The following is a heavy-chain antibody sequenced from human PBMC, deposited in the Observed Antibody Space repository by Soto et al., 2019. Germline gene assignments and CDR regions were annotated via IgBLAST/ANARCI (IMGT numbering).Heavy chain of an antibody. CDR3: VRRSPEDAFDI. CDR2: IYEGGNT. J-gene: IGHJ3*02. CDR1: GGSIISDGYS. V-gene: IGHV4-30-2*01. Sequence: ASETLSLTCAVSGGSIISDGYSWSWIRQPPGKGLQWIGHIYEGGNTYYTPSLESRVAISTDKSKNQFSLRLSSVTAAYTAVYYCVRRSPEDAFDIWGQGTMVTVSP.